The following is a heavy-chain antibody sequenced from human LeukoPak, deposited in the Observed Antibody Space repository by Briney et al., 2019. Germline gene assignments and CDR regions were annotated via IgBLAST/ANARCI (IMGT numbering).Heavy chain of an antibody. Sequence: ASVKVSCKASGGTFSSYAISWVRQAPGQGLEWMGGIIPIFGTANYAQKFQGRVTIITDASATTAYMELSSLRSEDTAVYYCATASVPGAIEGPFDALDSWGQGTMVTVSS. J-gene: IGHJ3*01. D-gene: IGHD2-2*02. V-gene: IGHV1-69*05. CDR3: ATASVPGAIEGPFDALDS. CDR2: IIPIFGTA. CDR1: GGTFSSYA.